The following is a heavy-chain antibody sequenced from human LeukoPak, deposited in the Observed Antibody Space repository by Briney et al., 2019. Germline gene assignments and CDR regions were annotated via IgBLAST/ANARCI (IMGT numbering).Heavy chain of an antibody. CDR1: GGSISSSYYY. V-gene: IGHV4-39*01. J-gene: IGHJ4*02. CDR3: ARHEDRNWYFDH. Sequence: SETLSLTCTVSGGSISSSYYYWGWIRRPPGKGLEWIGTIYYSGSTYYNPSLKSRVTISVDTSKNQFSLKLSSVTAPDTAVYYCARHEDRNWYFDHWGQGTLVTVSS. CDR2: IYYSGST. D-gene: IGHD1-1*01.